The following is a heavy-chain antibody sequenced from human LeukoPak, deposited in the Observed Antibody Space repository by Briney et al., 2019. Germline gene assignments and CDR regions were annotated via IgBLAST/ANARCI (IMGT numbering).Heavy chain of an antibody. D-gene: IGHD4-23*01. CDR3: ARVLRGVVTAGAFDI. J-gene: IGHJ3*02. Sequence: SQTLSLTCSVSGGSISSGSYYWSWIRQPAGKRLEWIGRIYNSGSTNYKRTLKSRVSMSVDTSNTQFSLQLSSVTAADSAVYYCARVLRGVVTAGAFDIWGQGTMVTVSS. CDR2: IYNSGST. CDR1: GGSISSGSYY. V-gene: IGHV4-61*02.